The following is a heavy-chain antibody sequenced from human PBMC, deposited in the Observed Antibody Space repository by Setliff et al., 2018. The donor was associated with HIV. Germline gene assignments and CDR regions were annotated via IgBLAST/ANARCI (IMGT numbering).Heavy chain of an antibody. CDR2: INPNSAGT. D-gene: IGHD2-2*01. Sequence: ASVKVSCKASGYTFTGHYIHWVRQAPGQGLDWMGRINPNSAGTNYAQKFQGRVTMTRDTSISTAYMELSRLRLDDTAVYYCAGDKGAGDCDSNSCYGIGPIDFWGQGSLVTVSS. V-gene: IGHV1-2*06. CDR1: GYTFTGHY. J-gene: IGHJ4*02. CDR3: AGDKGAGDCDSNSCYGIGPIDF.